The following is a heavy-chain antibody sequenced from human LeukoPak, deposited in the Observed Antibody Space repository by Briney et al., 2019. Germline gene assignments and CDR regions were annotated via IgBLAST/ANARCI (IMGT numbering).Heavy chain of an antibody. CDR1: GGSISSSSYY. CDR3: AREISGPYYYDSSGYYYYYYYMDV. CDR2: IYYSGST. Sequence: SETLSLTCTVSGGSISSSSYYWGWIRQPPGKGLEWIGSIYYSGSTYYNPSLKSRVTISVDTSKNQFSLKLSSVTAADTAVYYCAREISGPYYYDSSGYYYYYYYMDVWGKGTTVTISS. D-gene: IGHD3-22*01. V-gene: IGHV4-39*02. J-gene: IGHJ6*03.